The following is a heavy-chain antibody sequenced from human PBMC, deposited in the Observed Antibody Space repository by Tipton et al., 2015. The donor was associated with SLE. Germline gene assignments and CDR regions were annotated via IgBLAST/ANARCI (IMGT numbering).Heavy chain of an antibody. CDR3: ARGYCSDGVCYGFGFFDY. D-gene: IGHD2-8*01. CDR2: ISDRGTT. Sequence: TLSLTCSVSGGPIRYGGYYWNYIRQFPGKGLEWIGHISDRGTTYYNPSLQSRVTISSDTSKNQFSLKMRSVTAADTAVYFCARGYCSDGVCYGFGFFDYWGQGNLVTVSS. CDR1: GGPIRYGGYY. J-gene: IGHJ4*02. V-gene: IGHV4-31*03.